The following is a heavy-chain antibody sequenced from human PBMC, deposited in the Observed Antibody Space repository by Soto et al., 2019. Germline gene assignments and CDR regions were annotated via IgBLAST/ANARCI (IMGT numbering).Heavy chain of an antibody. V-gene: IGHV1-2*02. CDR3: ARPPTNNTIYAP. J-gene: IGHJ5*02. CDR1: RYRFAGCS. Sequence: GASVEVTCKACRYRFAGCSRHSVQQDPGQGLAWMXGIXXTXRXXXYXXXLQGRVTMTRDTYISTANMQLSRLRSDEPAVYYCARPPTNNTIYAPWGKRSLVPASS. D-gene: IGHD1-1*01. CDR2: IXXTXRXX.